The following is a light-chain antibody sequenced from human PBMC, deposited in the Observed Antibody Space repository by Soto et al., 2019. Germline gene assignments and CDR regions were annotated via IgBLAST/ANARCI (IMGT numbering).Light chain of an antibody. Sequence: DIQLTQSPSFLSASVGDRVTITCLASQGISSDLAWYQQKPGKAPNLLIHTASTLQSGVPSRFSGSGSGTEFTLTISSLQPEDFATYYCQQRNSYPITFGQGTRLEIK. CDR3: QQRNSYPIT. V-gene: IGKV1-9*01. CDR1: QGISSD. J-gene: IGKJ5*01. CDR2: TAS.